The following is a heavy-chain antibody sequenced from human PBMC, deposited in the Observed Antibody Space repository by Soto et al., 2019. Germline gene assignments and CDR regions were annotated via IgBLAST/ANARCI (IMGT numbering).Heavy chain of an antibody. CDR1: GYTFTSYG. V-gene: IGHV1-18*01. D-gene: IGHD3-22*01. J-gene: IGHJ4*02. Sequence: ASVKVSCKASGYTFTSYGISWVRQAPGQGLEWMGWISAYNGDTNYAQKLQGRVTMTTDTSTSTAYMELRSLRSDDTAVYYCAREDHSGYYYGYFDYWGQGTLVTVSS. CDR2: ISAYNGDT. CDR3: AREDHSGYYYGYFDY.